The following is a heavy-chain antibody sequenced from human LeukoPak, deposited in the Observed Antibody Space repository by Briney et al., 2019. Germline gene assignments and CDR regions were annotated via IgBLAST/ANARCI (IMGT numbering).Heavy chain of an antibody. J-gene: IGHJ3*02. Sequence: PGGSLRLSCAASGFTFSSYAMHWVRQAPGKGLEWVAVISYDGSNKYYADSVKGRFTISRDNSKSTLYLQMNSLRAEDTAVYYCARDNLVVPAAIRVGRAFDIWGQGTMVTVSS. CDR1: GFTFSSYA. CDR3: ARDNLVVPAAIRVGRAFDI. D-gene: IGHD2-2*01. V-gene: IGHV3-30-3*01. CDR2: ISYDGSNK.